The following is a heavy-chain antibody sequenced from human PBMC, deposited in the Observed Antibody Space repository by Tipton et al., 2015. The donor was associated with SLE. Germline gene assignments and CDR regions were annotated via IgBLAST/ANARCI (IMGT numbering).Heavy chain of an antibody. Sequence: TLSLTCTVSGGSISSGGYYWSWIRQHPGKGLEWIGYIYYSGSTYYNPSLKSRVTISVDTSKNQFSLKLSSVTAADTAVYYCARSVGDGSSGYLFDYWGQGTLVTVSS. V-gene: IGHV4-31*03. CDR1: GGSISSGGYY. CDR3: ARSVGDGSSGYLFDY. J-gene: IGHJ4*02. CDR2: IYYSGST. D-gene: IGHD3-22*01.